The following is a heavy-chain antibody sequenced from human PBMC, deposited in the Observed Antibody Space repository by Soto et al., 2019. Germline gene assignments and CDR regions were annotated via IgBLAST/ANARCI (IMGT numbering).Heavy chain of an antibody. D-gene: IGHD3-3*01. V-gene: IGHV3-9*01. CDR1: GFTFDDYA. CDR2: ISWNSGSI. CDR3: AKDKNGSDYDFWSGYGGGFDY. Sequence: EVQLVESGGGLVQPGRSLRLSCAASGFTFDDYAMHWVRQAPGKGLEWVSGISWNSGSIGYADSVKGRFTISRDNAKNSLYLQMNSLRAEDTALYYCAKDKNGSDYDFWSGYGGGFDYWGQGTLVTVSS. J-gene: IGHJ4*02.